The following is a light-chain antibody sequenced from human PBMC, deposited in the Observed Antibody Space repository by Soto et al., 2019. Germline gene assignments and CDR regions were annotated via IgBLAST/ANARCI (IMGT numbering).Light chain of an antibody. V-gene: IGKV3-11*01. CDR2: GAS. J-gene: IGKJ2*01. Sequence: EIVLTQSPVTLSLSPGERATLSCRASQSVDSHLAWFQHKPGQAPRLLIYGASNRATGVPVRFSGSGSGTDFTLTISSLEPDDFAVYYCQQRSKWPPYTFGQGSKVEIK. CDR1: QSVDSH. CDR3: QQRSKWPPYT.